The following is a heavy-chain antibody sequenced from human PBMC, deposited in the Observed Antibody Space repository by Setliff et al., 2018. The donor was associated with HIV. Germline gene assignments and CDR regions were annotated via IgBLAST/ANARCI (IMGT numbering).Heavy chain of an antibody. V-gene: IGHV4-61*09. CDR1: GGSISSGNYY. D-gene: IGHD1-7*01. J-gene: IGHJ4*02. Sequence: PSETLSLTCTVSGGSISSGNYYLSWIRQPAGKGLEWIGHSYDTGSTDYNPSLKSRVTISVDKSRNQFSLKLSSVTAADTAVYYCASSGRYNWNFYWGRGTLVTVSS. CDR2: SYDTGST. CDR3: ASSGRYNWNFY.